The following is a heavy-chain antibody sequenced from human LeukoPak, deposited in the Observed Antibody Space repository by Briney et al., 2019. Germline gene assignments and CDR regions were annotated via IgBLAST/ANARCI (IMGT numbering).Heavy chain of an antibody. CDR1: GGTFSSYA. Sequence: ASVKVPCKASGGTFSSYAISWVRQAPGQGLEWMGGIIPIFGTANYAQKFQGRVTITADESTSTAYMELSSLRSEDTAVYYCLASPGYCSSTSCYMIDYWGQGTLVTVSS. J-gene: IGHJ4*02. D-gene: IGHD2-2*02. V-gene: IGHV1-69*13. CDR2: IIPIFGTA. CDR3: LASPGYCSSTSCYMIDY.